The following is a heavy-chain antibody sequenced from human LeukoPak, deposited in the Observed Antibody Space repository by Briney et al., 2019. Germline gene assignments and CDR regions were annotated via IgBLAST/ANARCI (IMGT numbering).Heavy chain of an antibody. CDR3: AREYRGYDFPDF. CDR2: IYYSGST. V-gene: IGHV4-61*08. CDR1: GFSLSTSGVG. Sequence: SGPTLVKPTQTLTLTCTFSGFSLSTSGVGVGWIRQPPGKGLEWIGYIYYSGSTNYNPSLKSRVTISVDTSKNQFSLKLSSVTAADTAVYYCAREYRGYDFPDFWGQGTLVTVSS. J-gene: IGHJ4*02. D-gene: IGHD5-12*01.